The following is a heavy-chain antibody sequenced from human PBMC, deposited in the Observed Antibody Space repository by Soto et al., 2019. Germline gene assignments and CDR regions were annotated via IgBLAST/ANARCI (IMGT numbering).Heavy chain of an antibody. V-gene: IGHV1-3*01. CDR2: INAGNGNT. CDR1: GYTFTSYA. Sequence: GASVRVSCKASGYTFTSYAMHWVRQAPGQRLEWMGWINAGNGNTKYSQKFQGRVTITRDTSASTAYMELSSLRSEDTAVYYCARGGGIVVVTAPYDHWGQGTLVTVSS. CDR3: ARGGGIVVVTAPYDH. D-gene: IGHD2-21*02. J-gene: IGHJ4*02.